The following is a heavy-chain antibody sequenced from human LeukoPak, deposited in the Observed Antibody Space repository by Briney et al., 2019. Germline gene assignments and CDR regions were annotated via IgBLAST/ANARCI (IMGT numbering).Heavy chain of an antibody. CDR3: ARDGVGYDYVWGSYRHDAFDI. V-gene: IGHV1-69*05. CDR1: GGTFSSYA. J-gene: IGHJ3*02. Sequence: PVKVSCKASGGTFSSYAISWVRQAPGQGLEWMGRIIPIFGTANYAQKFQGRVTITTDESTSTAYMELSSLRSEDTAVYYCARDGVGYDYVWGSYRHDAFDIWGQWTMVTVSS. CDR2: IIPIFGTA. D-gene: IGHD3-16*02.